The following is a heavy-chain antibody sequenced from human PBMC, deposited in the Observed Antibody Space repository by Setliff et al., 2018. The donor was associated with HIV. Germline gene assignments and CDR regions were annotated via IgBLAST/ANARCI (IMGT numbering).Heavy chain of an antibody. CDR3: ARELGLGTFYYDSTGNPKANAFDI. V-gene: IGHV4-61*02. D-gene: IGHD3-22*01. J-gene: IGHJ3*02. CDR1: GGSITSGGHY. CDR2: IYASGST. Sequence: SETLSLTCTVSGGSITSGGHYWSWIRQLPGKGLEWIGRIYASGSTNYNPSLKSPVSISVDTSRNQFSLKLTSVTAADTAVYYCARELGLGTFYYDSTGNPKANAFDIWGQGTMVTVSS.